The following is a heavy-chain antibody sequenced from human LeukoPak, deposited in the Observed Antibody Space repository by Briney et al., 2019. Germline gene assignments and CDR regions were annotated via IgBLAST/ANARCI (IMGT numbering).Heavy chain of an antibody. CDR2: IIPIFGPA. CDR1: GGTFSSYA. J-gene: IGHJ4*02. D-gene: IGHD3-22*01. CDR3: AREWYYDSSGTLSLDY. V-gene: IGHV1-69*05. Sequence: ASVKVSCKASGGTFSSYAISWVRQAPGQGLEWMGRIIPIFGPANYAQKFQGRVTITTDESTSTAYMELSSLRSEDTAVYYCAREWYYDSSGTLSLDYWGQGTLVTVSS.